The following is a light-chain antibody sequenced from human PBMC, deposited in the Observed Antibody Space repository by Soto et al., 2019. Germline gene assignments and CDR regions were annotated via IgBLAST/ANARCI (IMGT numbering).Light chain of an antibody. Sequence: DIQMTQSPSSLSASVGDRITISCRASQSISTYLNWYQQKPGGAPKLLIYAASSLQSGVPARFSGSGSGTDFSLTISSLQPEDFASYYCQVSNDIPYTFGQGTKLEIK. CDR3: QVSNDIPYT. V-gene: IGKV1-39*01. CDR2: AAS. J-gene: IGKJ2*01. CDR1: QSISTY.